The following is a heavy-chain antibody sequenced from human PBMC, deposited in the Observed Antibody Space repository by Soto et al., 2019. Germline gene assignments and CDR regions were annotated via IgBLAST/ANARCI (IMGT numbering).Heavy chain of an antibody. V-gene: IGHV3-23*01. Sequence: GGSLRLSCAASGFTFISYPMTWVRQAPGKGLEWVSSITGTGGTTSYADSVKGRFTISRDNSKNTLYLQLDNLRVEDTAVYYCTRGRGSWEVPDYWGQGTLVTVSS. D-gene: IGHD1-26*01. CDR2: ITGTGGTT. CDR3: TRGRGSWEVPDY. J-gene: IGHJ4*02. CDR1: GFTFISYP.